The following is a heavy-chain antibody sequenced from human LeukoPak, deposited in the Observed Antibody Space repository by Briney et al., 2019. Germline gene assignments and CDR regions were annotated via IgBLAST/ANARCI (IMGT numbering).Heavy chain of an antibody. CDR2: ISYDGSNK. CDR3: AKAWGSGSYYISFPFDY. J-gene: IGHJ4*02. V-gene: IGHV3-30*04. CDR1: GFTFSSYA. D-gene: IGHD3-10*01. Sequence: GGSLRLSCAASGFTFSSYAMHWVRQAPGKGLEWVAVISYDGSNKYYADSVKGRFTISRDNSKNTLYLQMNSLRAEDTAVYYCAKAWGSGSYYISFPFDYWGQGTLVTVSS.